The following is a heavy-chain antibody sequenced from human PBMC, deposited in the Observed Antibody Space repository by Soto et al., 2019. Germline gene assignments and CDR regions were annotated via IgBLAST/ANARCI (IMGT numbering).Heavy chain of an antibody. J-gene: IGHJ4*02. CDR2: IEQDGSDK. CDR1: GFSFSNYW. D-gene: IGHD6-13*01. CDR3: ARALGHSSSWYGDS. V-gene: IGHV3-7*01. Sequence: LRLSCSASGFSFSNYWMAWVRQAPGKGLEWVANIEQDGSDKFYVDSLRGRFTISRDNAKNSLYLQMNSLRAEDSAVYYCARALGHSSSWYGDSWGQGTPVTVSS.